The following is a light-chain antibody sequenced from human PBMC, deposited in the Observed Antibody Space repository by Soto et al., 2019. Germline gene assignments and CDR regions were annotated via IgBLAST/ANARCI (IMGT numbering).Light chain of an antibody. CDR1: QSITTY. CDR2: ASS. J-gene: IGKJ2*01. Sequence: DIQMTQSPPSLSASVGDRVTLTCRASQSITTYLNWYQQKPGKAPNLLIYASSTLQSGVPSRFSGSGSGTDFTLTISSLQPDDFATYYCQQTYRTLYTFGQGTELQIK. V-gene: IGKV1-39*01. CDR3: QQTYRTLYT.